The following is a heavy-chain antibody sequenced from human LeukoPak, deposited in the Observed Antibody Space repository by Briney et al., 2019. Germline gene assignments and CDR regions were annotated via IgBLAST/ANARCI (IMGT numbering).Heavy chain of an antibody. V-gene: IGHV3-48*03. J-gene: IGHJ4*02. Sequence: GGSLRLSCAASGFTFSSYEMNWVRQAPGKGLEWVSYITSSSGTIYYADSVKGRFTISRDNAKNSLYLQMSDLIADDTAFYYCARGGGSYQNFDYWGQGILVTVSS. CDR2: ITSSSGTI. CDR1: GFTFSSYE. CDR3: ARGGGSYQNFDY. D-gene: IGHD1-26*01.